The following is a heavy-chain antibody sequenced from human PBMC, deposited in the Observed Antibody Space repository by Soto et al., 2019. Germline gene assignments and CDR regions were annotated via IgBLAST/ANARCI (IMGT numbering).Heavy chain of an antibody. CDR1: GGTFSSYT. Sequence: QVQLVQSGAEVKKPGSSAKVSCKASGGTFSSYTISWVRQAPGQGLEWMGRIIPILGIANYAQKFQGRVTITADKSTSTAYMELSSLRSEDTAVYYCARGRTIGDAFDIWGQGTMVTVSS. J-gene: IGHJ3*02. CDR2: IIPILGIA. V-gene: IGHV1-69*02. D-gene: IGHD3-9*01. CDR3: ARGRTIGDAFDI.